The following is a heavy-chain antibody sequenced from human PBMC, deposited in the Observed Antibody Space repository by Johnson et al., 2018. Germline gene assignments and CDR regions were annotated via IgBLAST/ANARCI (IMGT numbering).Heavy chain of an antibody. D-gene: IGHD1-26*01. CDR1: GGSISSYY. Sequence: QVQLQESGPGLVKPSETLSLTCTVSGGSISSYYWSWIRQPPGKGLEWTGYIYYSGSTNYNPSLKSRVTISVDTSKNQFSLKLSSVTAADTAVYYCARVVGATGGAFDIWGQGTMVTVSS. J-gene: IGHJ3*02. CDR3: ARVVGATGGAFDI. V-gene: IGHV4-59*01. CDR2: IYYSGST.